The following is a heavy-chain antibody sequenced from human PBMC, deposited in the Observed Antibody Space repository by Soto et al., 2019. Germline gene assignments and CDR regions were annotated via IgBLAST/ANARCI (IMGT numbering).Heavy chain of an antibody. Sequence: QITLKESGPTLVKPTQTLTLTCTFSGFSLSTSGVGVGWIRQPPGKALEWLALIYWDDDKRYSPSLKSRLTITKDTSKNQVVLTMTNMDPVDTATYYCAHKPYNWNYVARFDPWGQGTLVTVSS. D-gene: IGHD1-7*01. CDR2: IYWDDDK. CDR3: AHKPYNWNYVARFDP. CDR1: GFSLSTSGVG. J-gene: IGHJ5*02. V-gene: IGHV2-5*02.